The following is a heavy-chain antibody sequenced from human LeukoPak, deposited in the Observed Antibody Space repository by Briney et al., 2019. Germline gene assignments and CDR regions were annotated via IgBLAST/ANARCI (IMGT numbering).Heavy chain of an antibody. D-gene: IGHD6-19*01. CDR2: INHSGST. V-gene: IGHV4-34*01. CDR1: GGSFSGYY. CDR3: ARAHSSGWYTGRGYFDL. Sequence: SETLSLTCAVYGGSFSGYYWSWIRQPPGKGLEWIGEINHSGSTNYNPSLKSRVTISVDTSKNQFSLKLSSVTAADTAVYYCARAHSSGWYTGRGYFDLWGRGTLVTVSS. J-gene: IGHJ2*01.